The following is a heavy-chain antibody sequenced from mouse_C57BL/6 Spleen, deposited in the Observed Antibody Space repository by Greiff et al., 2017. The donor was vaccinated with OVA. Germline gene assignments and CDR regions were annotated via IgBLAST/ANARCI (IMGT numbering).Heavy chain of an antibody. D-gene: IGHD1-1*01. CDR3: TALQFFTTVERYFDV. CDR2: IDPENGDT. CDR1: GFTITDYY. J-gene: IGHJ1*03. V-gene: IGHV14-4*01. Sequence: EVQLQQSGAELVRPGASVKLSCTASGFTITDYYMHWVKQRHEQGLEWIGWIDPENGDTEYASKFQGKATLTADTSSNTAYLELSRLTSEDTAVYDGTALQFFTTVERYFDVWGTGTTVTVSS.